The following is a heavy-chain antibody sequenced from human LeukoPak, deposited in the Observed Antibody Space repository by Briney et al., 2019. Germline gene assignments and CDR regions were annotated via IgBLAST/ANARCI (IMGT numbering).Heavy chain of an antibody. D-gene: IGHD2/OR15-2a*01. J-gene: IGHJ5*02. CDR2: IIPILGIA. Sequence: SVKVSCKASGGTFSSYAINWVRQAPGQGLEWMGRIIPILGIANYAQKFQGRVTITADKSTSTAYMELSSLRSEDTAVYYCAKDLSFVIPYNWFDPWGQGTLVTVSS. CDR1: GGTFSSYA. CDR3: AKDLSFVIPYNWFDP. V-gene: IGHV1-69*04.